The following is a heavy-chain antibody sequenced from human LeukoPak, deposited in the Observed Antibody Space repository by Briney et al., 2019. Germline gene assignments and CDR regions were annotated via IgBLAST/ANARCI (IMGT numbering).Heavy chain of an antibody. D-gene: IGHD2-21*01. CDR3: ARERQDTILHSGAFDI. CDR2: IWYDGGNK. Sequence: TGRSLRLSCAASGFSFSSYGMHWVRQAPGKGLEWVAVIWYDGGNKYYADSVMGRFTISRDNSKNTLYLQMNSLRAEDTAVYFCARERQDTILHSGAFDIWGQGTMVTVSS. J-gene: IGHJ3*02. V-gene: IGHV3-33*01. CDR1: GFSFSSYG.